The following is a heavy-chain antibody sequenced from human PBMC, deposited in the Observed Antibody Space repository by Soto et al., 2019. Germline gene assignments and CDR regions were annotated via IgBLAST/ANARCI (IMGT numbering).Heavy chain of an antibody. J-gene: IGHJ5*02. D-gene: IGHD2-2*01. V-gene: IGHV4-30-4*01. CDR2: IYYSGST. CDR3: ARGSRAAMAGVNWFDP. CDR1: GGSISSGDYY. Sequence: SETLSLTCTVSGGSISSGDYYWSWIRQPPGKGLEWIGYIYYSGSTYYNPSLKSRVTISVDTSKNQFSLKLSSVTAADTAVYYCARGSRAAMAGVNWFDPWGQGTLVTVSS.